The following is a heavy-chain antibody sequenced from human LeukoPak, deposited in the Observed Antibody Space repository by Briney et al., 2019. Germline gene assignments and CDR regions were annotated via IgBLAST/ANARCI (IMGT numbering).Heavy chain of an antibody. V-gene: IGHV4-59*01. J-gene: IGHJ5*02. Sequence: SETLSLTCTVSGGSISSYYWTWIRQPPGKGLEWIGYVFDSGSTKYSPSLKSRVTISLDTSKNQFSLKLSSVTAADTAVYYCARERYSGWGFDPWGQGTLVTVSS. CDR2: VFDSGST. CDR1: GGSISSYY. D-gene: IGHD1-26*01. CDR3: ARERYSGWGFDP.